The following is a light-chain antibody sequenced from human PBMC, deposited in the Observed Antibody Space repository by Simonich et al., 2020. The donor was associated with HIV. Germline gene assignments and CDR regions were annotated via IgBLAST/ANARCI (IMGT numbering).Light chain of an antibody. CDR1: KLGDKF. CDR3: QAWDSSLYV. J-gene: IGLJ1*01. Sequence: SYELTQPPSVSVSPGQTASITCSGDKLGDKFACWYQQKPGQSPVLVIYQDYKRPSGFPERFSGSNSGNTATLTISGTQAMDEADYYCQAWDSSLYVFGTGTKVTVL. V-gene: IGLV3-1*01. CDR2: QDY.